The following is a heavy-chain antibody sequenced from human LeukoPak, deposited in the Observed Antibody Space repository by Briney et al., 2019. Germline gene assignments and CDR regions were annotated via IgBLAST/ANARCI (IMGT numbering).Heavy chain of an antibody. CDR2: IYYSART. CDR3: ARARGQQLVT. V-gene: IGHV4-39*01. CDR1: VGSISISRYY. D-gene: IGHD6-13*01. Sequence: SDTLSLTCTVSVGSISISRYYCGWIRQPPGKGLEWIGSIYYSARTYYNPSLKSRVTIYVHTSKNQFSLKLSSVTAADTAVYYCARARGQQLVTWGQGTLVTVSS. J-gene: IGHJ4*02.